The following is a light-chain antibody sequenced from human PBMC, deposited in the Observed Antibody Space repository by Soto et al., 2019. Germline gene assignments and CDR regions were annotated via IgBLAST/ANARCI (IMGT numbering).Light chain of an antibody. J-gene: IGLJ2*01. CDR1: SSDVGAYNY. CDR3: SSYTSGSTFLV. Sequence: QSVLTQPASVSGSPGQSITISCTGTSSDVGAYNYVSWYQQHPGKAPKLMIFEVTNRPSGISTRFSGSKSGYTASLTISGLQPEDEADYYCSSYTSGSTFLVFGGGTKLTVL. V-gene: IGLV2-14*01. CDR2: EVT.